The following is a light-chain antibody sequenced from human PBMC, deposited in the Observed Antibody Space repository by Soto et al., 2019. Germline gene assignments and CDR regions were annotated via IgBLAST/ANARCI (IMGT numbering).Light chain of an antibody. V-gene: IGKV3-15*01. Sequence: EIVMTHSPGTLSVSPVERATLSFSSSQGFSSSLAWYQHKPGQAPRLLIYGASTRATGIPARFSGSGSGTEFSLTISSLQSEDFAVYYCQQRSIRPLTFGQGTRLEIK. CDR1: QGFSSS. CDR3: QQRSIRPLT. J-gene: IGKJ5*01. CDR2: GAS.